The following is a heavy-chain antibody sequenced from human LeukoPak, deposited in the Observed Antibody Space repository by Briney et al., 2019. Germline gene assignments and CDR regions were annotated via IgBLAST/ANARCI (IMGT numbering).Heavy chain of an antibody. Sequence: GASVKVSCKASGYTFTGYYMLWVRQAPGQGLEWMGRINPNSGGTNYAQKFQGRVTMIRDTSISTAYMELSRLRSDDTAVYYCAREGGDYDILTGYYNWFDPWGQGTLVTVSS. D-gene: IGHD3-9*01. CDR1: GYTFTGYY. CDR2: INPNSGGT. V-gene: IGHV1-2*06. CDR3: AREGGDYDILTGYYNWFDP. J-gene: IGHJ5*02.